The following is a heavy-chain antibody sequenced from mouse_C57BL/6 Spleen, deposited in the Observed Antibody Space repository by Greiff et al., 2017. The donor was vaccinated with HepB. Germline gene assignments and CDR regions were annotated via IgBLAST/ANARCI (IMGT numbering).Heavy chain of an antibody. CDR3: ARGGGWFAY. CDR1: GYTFTSYW. CDR2: IDPSDSYT. V-gene: IGHV1-50*01. Sequence: QVQLKQPGAELVKPGASVKLSCKASGYTFTSYWMQWVKQRPGQGLEWIGEIDPSDSYTNYNQKFKGKATLTVDTSSSTAYMQLSSLTSEDSAVYYCARGGGWFAYWGQGTLVTVSA. J-gene: IGHJ3*01.